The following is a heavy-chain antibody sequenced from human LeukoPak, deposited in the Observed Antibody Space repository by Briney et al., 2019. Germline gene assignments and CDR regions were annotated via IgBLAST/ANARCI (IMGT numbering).Heavy chain of an antibody. D-gene: IGHD7-27*01. V-gene: IGHV4-59*08. CDR2: IYSSGST. CDR3: ARRPTGDPKFDY. J-gene: IGHJ4*02. CDR1: GGSISNYF. Sequence: QPSETLSLTCSVSGGSISNYFWTWIRQPPGKGLEWIGYIYSSGSTYYNPSLKTRVTISVDTSKNRFSLKLSTLTAADTAVYYCARRPTGDPKFDYWGQGTLVTVSS.